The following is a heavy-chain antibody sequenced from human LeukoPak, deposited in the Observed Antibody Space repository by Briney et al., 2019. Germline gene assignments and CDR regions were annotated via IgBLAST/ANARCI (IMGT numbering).Heavy chain of an antibody. CDR3: ARGINGAKWLVPYYFDY. V-gene: IGHV4-39*02. CDR1: GGSISSSSYY. CDR2: IYYSGST. J-gene: IGHJ4*01. D-gene: IGHD6-19*01. Sequence: KPSETLSLTCTVSGGSISSSSYYWGWIRQPPGKGLEWIGSIYYSGSTYYNPSLKSRVTISVDTSKSLFSLKLSSVTAADPAVYYCARGINGAKWLVPYYFDYWGHGTLVTVSS.